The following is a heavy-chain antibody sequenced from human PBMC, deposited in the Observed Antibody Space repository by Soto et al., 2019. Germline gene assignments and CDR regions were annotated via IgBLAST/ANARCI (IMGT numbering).Heavy chain of an antibody. CDR1: VASLRATAHV. J-gene: IGHJ5*01. CDR3: ATDPGGHPINRFDT. CDR2: TSYGGAT. D-gene: IGHD3-16*01. V-gene: IGHV4-31*03. Sequence: PSETLSLTCIFSVASLRATAHVLTWIRQRPGSGLEWIGYTSYGGATFYSPSLQSRISISVDRSKNQFSLTLNSVTAADTAVYYCATDPGGHPINRFDTWGQGTLVTVSS.